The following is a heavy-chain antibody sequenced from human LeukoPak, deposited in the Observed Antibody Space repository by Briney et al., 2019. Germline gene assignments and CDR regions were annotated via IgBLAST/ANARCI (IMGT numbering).Heavy chain of an antibody. Sequence: GSLRLSCAASGFTFSSYAMSWVRQAPGKGLEWVSGISGSGGSTYYADSVKGRFTISRDDSKNTLYLQMNSLRAEDTAVYYCAKGDVSRPLDYWGQGTLVTVSS. V-gene: IGHV3-23*01. D-gene: IGHD5/OR15-5a*01. CDR3: AKGDVSRPLDY. CDR2: ISGSGGST. J-gene: IGHJ4*02. CDR1: GFTFSSYA.